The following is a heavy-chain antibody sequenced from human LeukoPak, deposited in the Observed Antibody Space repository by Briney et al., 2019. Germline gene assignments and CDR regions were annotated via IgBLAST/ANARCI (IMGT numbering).Heavy chain of an antibody. J-gene: IGHJ4*02. CDR3: ARWEGYCTSTSCYHFDY. Sequence: GGSLRLSXAASGFTVSSNYMSWVRQAPGKGLEWVSVIYSGGSTYYADSVKGRFTISRDNSKNTLYLQMNSLRAEDTAVYYCARWEGYCTSTSCYHFDYWGQGTLVTVSS. V-gene: IGHV3-66*02. CDR2: IYSGGST. D-gene: IGHD2-2*01. CDR1: GFTVSSNY.